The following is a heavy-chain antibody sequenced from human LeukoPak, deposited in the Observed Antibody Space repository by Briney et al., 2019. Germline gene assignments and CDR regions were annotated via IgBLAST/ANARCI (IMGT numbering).Heavy chain of an antibody. J-gene: IGHJ6*03. CDR1: GFTFSSYW. CDR2: IKQDGSEK. D-gene: IGHD3-10*01. Sequence: GGSLRLSCAASGFTFSSYWMSWVRQAPGKGLEWVANIKQDGSEKYYVDSVKGRFTISRDNAKNSLYLQMNSLRAEDTAMYYCARVSSKTMVRALITKKNYYYYYMDVWGKGTTVTISS. V-gene: IGHV3-7*01. CDR3: ARVSSKTMVRALITKKNYYYYYMDV.